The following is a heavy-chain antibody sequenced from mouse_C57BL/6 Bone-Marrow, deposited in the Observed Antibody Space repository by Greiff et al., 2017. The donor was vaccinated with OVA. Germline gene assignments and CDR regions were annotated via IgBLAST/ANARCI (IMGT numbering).Heavy chain of an antibody. CDR3: TTDTTVVANAMDY. CDR2: IDPENGDT. J-gene: IGHJ4*01. D-gene: IGHD1-1*01. Sequence: EVKLMESGAELVRPGASVKLSCTASGFNIKDDYMHWVKQRPEQGLEWIGWIDPENGDTEYASKFQGKATITADTSSNTAYLQLSSLTSEDTAVYYCTTDTTVVANAMDYWGQGTSVTVSS. V-gene: IGHV14-4*01. CDR1: GFNIKDDY.